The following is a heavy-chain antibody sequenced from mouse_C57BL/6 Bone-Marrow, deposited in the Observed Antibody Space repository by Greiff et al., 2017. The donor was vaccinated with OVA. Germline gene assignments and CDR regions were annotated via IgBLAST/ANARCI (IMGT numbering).Heavy chain of an antibody. Sequence: EVQVVESGGGLVQPGGSLKLSCAASGFTFSDYGMAWVRQAPRKGPEWVAFISNLAYSIYYADTVTGRFTISRENAKNTLYLEMSSLRSEDTAMYYCARHHGSSSFYAMDYWGQGTSVTVSS. D-gene: IGHD1-1*01. CDR1: GFTFSDYG. V-gene: IGHV5-15*01. CDR2: ISNLAYSI. CDR3: ARHHGSSSFYAMDY. J-gene: IGHJ4*01.